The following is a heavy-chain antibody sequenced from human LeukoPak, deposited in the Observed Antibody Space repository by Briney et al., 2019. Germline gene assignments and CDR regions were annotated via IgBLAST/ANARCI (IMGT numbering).Heavy chain of an antibody. CDR2: INPNSGGT. J-gene: IGHJ4*02. D-gene: IGHD2-15*01. V-gene: IGHV1-2*02. CDR1: GYTFTGYY. CDR3: ARDPGYCSGGSCYLD. Sequence: ASVKVSCKASGYTFTGYYMHWVRQAPGQGLEWMGWINPNSGGTNYAQKFQGRVTMTRDTSISTAYMELSRLRSDDTAVYYCARDPGYCSGGSCYLDRGQGTLVPSPQ.